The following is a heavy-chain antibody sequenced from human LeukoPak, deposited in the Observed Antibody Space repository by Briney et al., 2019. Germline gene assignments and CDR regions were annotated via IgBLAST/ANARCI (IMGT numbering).Heavy chain of an antibody. Sequence: ASVKVSCKASGYTFTSHYMHWVRQAPGQGLEWMGLINPSGSSTLYAQKFQGRVTMTRDMSTTTDYMELSSLRSEDTAVYYCARDGVGGDYYYCYMDVWGKGTTVTISS. CDR3: ARDGVGGDYYYCYMDV. CDR1: GYTFTSHY. V-gene: IGHV1-46*01. CDR2: INPSGSST. D-gene: IGHD3-3*01. J-gene: IGHJ6*03.